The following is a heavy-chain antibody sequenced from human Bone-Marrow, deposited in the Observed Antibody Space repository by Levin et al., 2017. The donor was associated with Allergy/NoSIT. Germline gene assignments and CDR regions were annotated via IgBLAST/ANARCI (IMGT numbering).Heavy chain of an antibody. CDR3: ARRAGSNAFDD. CDR1: GYTFTGYY. CDR2: INPNDGGT. J-gene: IGHJ4*02. V-gene: IGHV1-2*06. Sequence: GASVKVSCEASGYTFTGYYLHWVRQAPGQGLEWMGRINPNDGGTNYAQKFQGRVTMTRDTSITTAYMELSRLRYDDTAIYSCARRAGSNAFDDWGQGTLVTVSS. D-gene: IGHD2-8*01.